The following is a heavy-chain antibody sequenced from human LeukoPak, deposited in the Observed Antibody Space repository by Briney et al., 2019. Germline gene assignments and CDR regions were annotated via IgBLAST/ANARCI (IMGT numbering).Heavy chain of an antibody. CDR1: GYTFTSYG. Sequence: ASVKVSCKASGYTFTSYGISWVRQAPGQGLEWMGWMNPNSGNTGYAQKFQGRVTITRNTSISTAYMELSSLRSEDTAVYYCARANYGDSGWFDPWGQGTLVTVSS. CDR3: ARANYGDSGWFDP. D-gene: IGHD4-17*01. V-gene: IGHV1-8*03. J-gene: IGHJ5*02. CDR2: MNPNSGNT.